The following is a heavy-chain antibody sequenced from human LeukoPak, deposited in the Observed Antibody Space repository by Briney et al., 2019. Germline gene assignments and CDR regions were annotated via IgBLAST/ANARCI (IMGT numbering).Heavy chain of an antibody. CDR3: ARDSLHEYGDYYDY. CDR1: GFPFSTQS. V-gene: IGHV3-48*02. D-gene: IGHD4-17*01. J-gene: IGHJ4*02. Sequence: AGGSLRLSCVASGFPFSTQSMNWVRQAPGKGLEWVSYIMSSGSVIKYADSVKGRFTISRDNAKNSLYLQMNSLRDEDTAVYYCARDSLHEYGDYYDYWGQGTLVTVSS. CDR2: IMSSGSVI.